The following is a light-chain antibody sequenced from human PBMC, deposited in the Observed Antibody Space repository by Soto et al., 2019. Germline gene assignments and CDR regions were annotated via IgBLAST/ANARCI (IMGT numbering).Light chain of an antibody. CDR1: SSNIGAGYD. CDR3: QSYDSSLSGWV. CDR2: GNS. V-gene: IGLV1-40*01. J-gene: IGLJ3*02. Sequence: QLVLTQPPSVCGAPGQRVTISCTGSSSNIGAGYDVHWYQQLPGTAPKLLIYGNSKRPSGVPDRFSGSESGTSASLAITGLRAEDEADYYCQSYDSSLSGWVFGGGTKLTVL.